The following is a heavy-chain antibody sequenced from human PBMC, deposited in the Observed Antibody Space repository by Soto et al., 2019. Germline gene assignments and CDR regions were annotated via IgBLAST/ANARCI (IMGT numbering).Heavy chain of an antibody. CDR3: ARSSGVERNYYYYGMDF. J-gene: IGHJ6*02. V-gene: IGHV1-18*01. Sequence: QVQLVQSGAEVKKPGASVKLSCKASGYTFLSYGISWVRQAPGQGLEWMGWISAYNGNTNYAQNFQGRVTMTKDTSTSTDYMELRSLRSDDTAVYHCARSSGVERNYYYYGMDFWGQGTTVTVS. D-gene: IGHD1-26*01. CDR2: ISAYNGNT. CDR1: GYTFLSYG.